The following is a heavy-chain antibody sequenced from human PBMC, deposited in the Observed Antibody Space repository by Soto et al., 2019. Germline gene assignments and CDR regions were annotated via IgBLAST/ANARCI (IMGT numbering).Heavy chain of an antibody. D-gene: IGHD6-19*01. CDR2: ISGSGGST. Sequence: GGSLRLSCAASGFTFSSYAMSWVRQAPGKGLEWVSAISGSGGSTYYADSVKGRFTISRDNSKNTLYLQMNSLRAEDTAVYYCARDQTGYSSGLFDYWGQGTLVTVSS. V-gene: IGHV3-23*01. CDR1: GFTFSSYA. CDR3: ARDQTGYSSGLFDY. J-gene: IGHJ4*02.